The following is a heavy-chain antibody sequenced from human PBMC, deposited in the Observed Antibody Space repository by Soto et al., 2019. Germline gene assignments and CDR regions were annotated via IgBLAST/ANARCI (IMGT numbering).Heavy chain of an antibody. CDR2: INHSGST. J-gene: IGHJ4*02. V-gene: IGHV4-34*01. Sequence: SETLSLTCTVSGGSISSYYWTWIRQPPGTGLEWIGEINHSGSTNYNPSLKSRVTISVDTSKNQFSLKLTSVTAADTAVYYCARGRIAVAGIDYWGQGTLVTVSS. D-gene: IGHD6-19*01. CDR1: GGSISSYY. CDR3: ARGRIAVAGIDY.